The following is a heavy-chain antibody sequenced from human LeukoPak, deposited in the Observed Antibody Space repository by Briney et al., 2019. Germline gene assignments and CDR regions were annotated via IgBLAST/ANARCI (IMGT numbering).Heavy chain of an antibody. Sequence: GASVKVSCKASGYTFTGYYMHWVRQAPGQGLEWMGWINPNSGGTNYAQKFQGRVTMTRDTSISTAYMELSRLRSDDTAVYYCARDPRDFWSGYQTYWGQGTLVTVSS. CDR3: ARDPRDFWSGYQTY. CDR1: GYTFTGYY. J-gene: IGHJ4*02. V-gene: IGHV1-2*02. D-gene: IGHD3-3*01. CDR2: INPNSGGT.